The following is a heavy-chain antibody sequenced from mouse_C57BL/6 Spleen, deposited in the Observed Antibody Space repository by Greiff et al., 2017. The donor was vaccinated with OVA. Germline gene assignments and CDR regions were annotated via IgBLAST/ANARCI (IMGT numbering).Heavy chain of an antibody. CDR2: IYPRSGNT. D-gene: IGHD4-1*01. Sequence: VKLMESGAELARPGASVKLSCKASGYTFTSYGISWVKQRTGQGLEWIGEIYPRSGNTYYNEKFKGKATLTADKSSSTAYMELRSLTSEDSAVYFCATNGKTGTDFDYWGQGTTLTVSS. V-gene: IGHV1-81*01. CDR3: ATNGKTGTDFDY. CDR1: GYTFTSYG. J-gene: IGHJ2*01.